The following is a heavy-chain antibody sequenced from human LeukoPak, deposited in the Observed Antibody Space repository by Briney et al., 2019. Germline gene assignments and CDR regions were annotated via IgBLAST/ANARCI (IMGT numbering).Heavy chain of an antibody. CDR1: GFTFSSYA. D-gene: IGHD3-16*01. CDR2: ISYDGSNK. V-gene: IGHV3-30-3*02. J-gene: IGHJ6*03. Sequence: GGSLRLSCAASGFTFSSYAMHWVRQAPGKGLEWVAVISYDGSNKYYADSMKGRFTISRDNSKNTLYLQMNSLRAEDTAVYYCAKRPSGGGYYYYLDVWGKGTTVTVSS. CDR3: AKRPSGGGYYYYLDV.